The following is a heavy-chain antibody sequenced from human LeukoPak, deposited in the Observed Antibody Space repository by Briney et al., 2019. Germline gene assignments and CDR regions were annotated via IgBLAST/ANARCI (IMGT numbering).Heavy chain of an antibody. CDR1: GFTFSSYA. J-gene: IGHJ6*03. Sequence: GGSLRLSCAASGFTFSSYAMHWVRQAPGKGLEWVAVISYDGSNKYYADSVKGRFTISRDNSKNTLYLQMNSLRAEDTAVYYCAKRGGTTVTTSNFHMDVWGKGTTVTVSS. V-gene: IGHV3-30*04. CDR2: ISYDGSNK. CDR3: AKRGGTTVTTSNFHMDV. D-gene: IGHD4-17*01.